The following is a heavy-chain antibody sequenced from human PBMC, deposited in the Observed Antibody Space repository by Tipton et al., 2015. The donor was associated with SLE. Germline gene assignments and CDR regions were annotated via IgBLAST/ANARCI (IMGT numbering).Heavy chain of an antibody. CDR2: IHSGGSGT. CDR1: GFTFSSYA. Sequence: GASGFTFSSYAMSWVRQAPGKGLEWVSVIHSGGSGTYYADSVKGRFTISRDDSKNTLYLQMNSLRAEDAALYYCAKNYGVNWGQGTLVTVSS. V-gene: IGHV3-23*03. CDR3: AKNYGVN. J-gene: IGHJ4*02. D-gene: IGHD4-17*01.